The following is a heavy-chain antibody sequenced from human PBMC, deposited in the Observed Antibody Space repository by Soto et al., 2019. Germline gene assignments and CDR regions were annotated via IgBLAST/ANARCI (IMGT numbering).Heavy chain of an antibody. Sequence: EMQLVESGGGLVQPGGSLRLSCAASGFTVSTNYMSWVRQAPGKGLEWVSVMDSGGSTKYADSVKGRITISRYKSTNTLYIQMNSLRAEDTAVYYCAMGHYGAPPGYFDCWGQGTLVTVAS. D-gene: IGHD3-10*01. J-gene: IGHJ4*02. V-gene: IGHV3-66*01. CDR1: GFTVSTNY. CDR3: AMGHYGAPPGYFDC. CDR2: MDSGGST.